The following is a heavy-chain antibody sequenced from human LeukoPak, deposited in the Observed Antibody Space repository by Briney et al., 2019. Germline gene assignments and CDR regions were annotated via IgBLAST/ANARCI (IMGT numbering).Heavy chain of an antibody. CDR1: GFTFSSSG. D-gene: IGHD6-13*01. J-gene: IGHJ4*02. Sequence: GGCLRLSCAASGFTFSSSGMHWVRQAPGKGLEWVSYISSSATTKYYADSVKGRFTISRDNAKSSLYLQMNSLRADDTAVYYCAKALPSSWYFFDYWGQGTLVTVSS. CDR3: AKALPSSWYFFDY. V-gene: IGHV3-48*04. CDR2: ISSSATTK.